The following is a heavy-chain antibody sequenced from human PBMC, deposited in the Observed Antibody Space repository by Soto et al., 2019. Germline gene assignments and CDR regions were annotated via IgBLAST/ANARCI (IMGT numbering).Heavy chain of an antibody. Sequence: EVQLVESVGGLVQPGGSLRLSCVGSGFSFSSYWMNWVRQAPGKGLEWVANIKQDGSERYYVDSVKGRFTISRDNAKNSLYLQMNSLRAEDTAVYYCAKYTSADDYWGQGTLVTVSS. J-gene: IGHJ4*02. CDR2: IKQDGSER. V-gene: IGHV3-7*01. D-gene: IGHD3-10*01. CDR3: AKYTSADDY. CDR1: GFSFSSYW.